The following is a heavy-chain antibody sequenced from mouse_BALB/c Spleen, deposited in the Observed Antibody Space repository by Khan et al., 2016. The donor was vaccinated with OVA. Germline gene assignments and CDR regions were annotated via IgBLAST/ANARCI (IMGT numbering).Heavy chain of an antibody. CDR2: INTYTGEP. D-gene: IGHD2-14*01. Sequence: QIQLVQSGPELKKPGETVKISCKASGFTFTNYGMNWVKQAPGKGLKWMGWINTYTGEPTYADDFKGRFAFSLETSASTAYLQINNLKNEDMATYFCARTYYRYDRYFDVWGAATTVTVSS. CDR3: ARTYYRYDRYFDV. V-gene: IGHV9-1*02. J-gene: IGHJ1*01. CDR1: GFTFTNYG.